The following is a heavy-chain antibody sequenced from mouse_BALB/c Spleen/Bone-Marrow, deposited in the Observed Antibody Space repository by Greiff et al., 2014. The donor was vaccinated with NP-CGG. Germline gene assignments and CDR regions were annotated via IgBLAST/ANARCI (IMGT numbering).Heavy chain of an antibody. D-gene: IGHD1-1*01. CDR2: TYPGGGYT. CDR1: GYTSTNYW. CDR3: ARKDYGSSYPFAY. V-gene: IGHV1-63*02. Sequence: VQLVESGAELVRPGTSVKISCKASGYTSTNYWLGWVKQRPGHGLEWIGDTYPGGGYTNYNEKFKGKATLTADTSSSTAYMQLSSLTSEDSAVYFCARKDYGSSYPFAYWGQGTLVTVSA. J-gene: IGHJ3*01.